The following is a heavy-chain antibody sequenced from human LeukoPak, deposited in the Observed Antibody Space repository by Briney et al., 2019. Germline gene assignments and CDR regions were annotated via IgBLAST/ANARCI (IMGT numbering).Heavy chain of an antibody. Sequence: SETLSLTCTVSGGSISSSSYYWGWIRQPPGKGLEWIGSIYYSGSTYYNPSLKSRVTISVDTSKNQFSLKLSSVTAADTAVYYCARRTYYYGSGSLAAFDIWGQGTMVTVSS. V-gene: IGHV4-39*01. CDR3: ARRTYYYGSGSLAAFDI. CDR1: GGSISSSSYY. J-gene: IGHJ3*02. D-gene: IGHD3-10*01. CDR2: IYYSGST.